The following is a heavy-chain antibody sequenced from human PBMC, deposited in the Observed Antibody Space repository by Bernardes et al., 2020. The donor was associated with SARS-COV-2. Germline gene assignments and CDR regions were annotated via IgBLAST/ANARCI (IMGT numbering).Heavy chain of an antibody. CDR2: IHYNKNT. J-gene: IGHJ3*02. V-gene: IGHV4-39*02. D-gene: IGHD3-3*01. CDR1: GGSIDTMGYS. Sequence: SETLSLTCTVSGGSIDTMGYSWGWIRQPPGRGLEWIGNIHYNKNTYYNPSLRSRVTVSVDTSNNQFFLNLNSVTAADTAMYYCARDSPRMTIFAVIGDDAFDIWGQGTMVTVSS. CDR3: ARDSPRMTIFAVIGDDAFDI.